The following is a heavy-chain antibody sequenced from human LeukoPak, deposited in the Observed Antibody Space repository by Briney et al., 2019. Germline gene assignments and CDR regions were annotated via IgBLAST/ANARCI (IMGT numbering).Heavy chain of an antibody. D-gene: IGHD1-14*01. J-gene: IGHJ3*02. CDR3: ARDRGRVPTTGSAFDI. CDR1: GFSVSSTY. Sequence: GSLRLSCAASGFSVSSTYMSWVRQAPGKGLERVAIIYSRSTYYADSVRGRFTISRDSSKNTLSLEVNSLRVEDTAVYYCARDRGRVPTTGSAFDIWGRGTMVTVSS. V-gene: IGHV3-66*01. CDR2: IYSRST.